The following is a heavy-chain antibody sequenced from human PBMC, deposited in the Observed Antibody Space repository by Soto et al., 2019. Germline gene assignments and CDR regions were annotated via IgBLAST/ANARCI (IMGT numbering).Heavy chain of an antibody. V-gene: IGHV4-39*01. CDR3: ARQYKGGLLWFGESHNDY. CDR1: GGSISSSSYY. J-gene: IGHJ4*02. D-gene: IGHD3-10*01. Sequence: QLQLQESGPGLVKPSETLSLTCTVSGGSISSSSYYWGWIRQPPGKGLEWIGSIYYSGSTYYNPSLKSRVTLPVDTSKNQFSLKLSSVTAADTAVYYCARQYKGGLLWFGESHNDYWGQGTLVTVSS. CDR2: IYYSGST.